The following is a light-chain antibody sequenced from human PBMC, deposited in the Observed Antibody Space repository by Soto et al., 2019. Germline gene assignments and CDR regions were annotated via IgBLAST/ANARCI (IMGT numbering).Light chain of an antibody. Sequence: QSVLTQPPSVSGAPGQRVTISCTGSSSNIGAGYDVHWYQQLPGTAPKLLIYGNSNRPSGVPDRFSGSKSGTSASLAITGLQAEDGAVYYGQPYDGSRSGVFGGGTQLPAL. J-gene: IGLJ7*02. V-gene: IGLV1-40*01. CDR2: GNS. CDR1: SSNIGAGYD. CDR3: QPYDGSRSGV.